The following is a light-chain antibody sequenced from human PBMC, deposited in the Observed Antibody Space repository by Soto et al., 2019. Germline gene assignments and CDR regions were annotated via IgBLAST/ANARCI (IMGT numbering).Light chain of an antibody. CDR2: DAS. V-gene: IGKV1-5*01. CDR3: QQYKTFLLT. CDR1: QSIDSW. Sequence: DIQMTQSPSTLSASVGDGVTITCRASQSIDSWLAWYQQKPGKAPKLLMYDASSLESGVSSRFSGSGSGTEFTLIISSLQPDDFATYYCQQYKTFLLTFGGGTKVDIK. J-gene: IGKJ4*01.